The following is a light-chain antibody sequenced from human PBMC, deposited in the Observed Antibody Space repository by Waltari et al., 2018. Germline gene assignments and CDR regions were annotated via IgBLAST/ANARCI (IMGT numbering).Light chain of an antibody. J-gene: IGLJ2*01. CDR1: SSYVGSYIY. V-gene: IGLV2-14*01. CDR2: EFN. Sequence: QSALTQPASVSGSPGQSITISCTGTSSYVGSYIYVSCYQQHPGKAPKYMIYEFNNRPSGVSHRFSGSKSGNTASLTISGLQPEDEADYYCSSYTTSNTVVFGGGTKRTVL. CDR3: SSYTTSNTVV.